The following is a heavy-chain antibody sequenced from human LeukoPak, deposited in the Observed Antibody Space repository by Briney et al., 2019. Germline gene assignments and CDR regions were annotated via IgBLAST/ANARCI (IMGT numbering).Heavy chain of an antibody. Sequence: PSETLSLTCTVSGDSVSSDSYYWSWIRQPPGKGLEWIGYIYYSGTTKQNPSLKSRVTLSVDTSKNQLCLKLNSVTAADTAVYYCARDSRGYYDSSGYFDHWGQGTLVTVSS. J-gene: IGHJ4*02. CDR3: ARDSRGYYDSSGYFDH. V-gene: IGHV4-61*01. D-gene: IGHD3-22*01. CDR1: GDSVSSDSYY. CDR2: IYYSGTT.